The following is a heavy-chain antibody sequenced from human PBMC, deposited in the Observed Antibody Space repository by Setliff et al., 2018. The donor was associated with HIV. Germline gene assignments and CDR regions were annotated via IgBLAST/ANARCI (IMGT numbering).Heavy chain of an antibody. CDR3: ATLSSSWTGYFDS. V-gene: IGHV1-24*01. Sequence: VKVSCKISGYTLAELSIHWVRQAPGKGLEWMGGFDPKDGETIYAQKLQGRVTMTEDTSTDIAYMDLSSLRSEDTAVYYCATLSSSWTGYFDSWGQGTLVTVSS. CDR1: GYTLAELS. J-gene: IGHJ4*02. D-gene: IGHD6-13*01. CDR2: FDPKDGET.